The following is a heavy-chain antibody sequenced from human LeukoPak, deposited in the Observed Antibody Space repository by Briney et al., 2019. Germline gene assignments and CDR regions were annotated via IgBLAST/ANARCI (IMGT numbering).Heavy chain of an antibody. CDR1: GGSTNSYY. Sequence: SETLSLTCSVSGGSTNSYYWSWIRQSGGKGLEWIGCIYSSGSTVYNPSLNSRLTMSIDTSKNQFSLTLKSVAATDTAVYYCARVKASSTSWTFDQWGQGALVTVSS. D-gene: IGHD2-2*01. CDR2: IYSSGST. V-gene: IGHV4-4*07. J-gene: IGHJ4*02. CDR3: ARVKASSTSWTFDQ.